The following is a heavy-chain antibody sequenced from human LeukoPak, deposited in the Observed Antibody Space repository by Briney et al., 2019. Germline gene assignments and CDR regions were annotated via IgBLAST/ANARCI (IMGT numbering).Heavy chain of an antibody. Sequence: GGSLRLSCAASGFIFSSYEMNWVRQGPGQGLGWVSYISSSGSTMDYADSVKGRFTISRDNAKNSLYLQMNSLRAEDTALYYCARDRGSTMVRSFDIWGQGTVVTVSS. CDR1: GFIFSSYE. CDR2: ISSSGSTM. V-gene: IGHV3-48*03. CDR3: ARDRGSTMVRSFDI. D-gene: IGHD4/OR15-4a*01. J-gene: IGHJ3*02.